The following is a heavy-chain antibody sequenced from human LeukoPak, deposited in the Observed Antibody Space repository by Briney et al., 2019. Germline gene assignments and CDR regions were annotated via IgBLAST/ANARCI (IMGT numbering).Heavy chain of an antibody. CDR2: INPNSGGT. CDR3: AREDIVGVTEGVDY. V-gene: IGHV1-2*02. Sequence: VASVKVSCKASGYTFTGYYMHWVRQAPGQGLEWMGWINPNSGGTNYAQKFQGRVTMTRDTSISTAYMELSRLRSDDTAVYYCAREDIVGVTEGVDYWGQGTLVTVSS. D-gene: IGHD1-26*01. J-gene: IGHJ4*02. CDR1: GYTFTGYY.